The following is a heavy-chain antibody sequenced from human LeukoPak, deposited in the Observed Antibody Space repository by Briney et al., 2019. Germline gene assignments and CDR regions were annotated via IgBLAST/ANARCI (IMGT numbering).Heavy chain of an antibody. D-gene: IGHD6-13*01. Sequence: GASVKVSCKASGYTFTSYGISWVRQATGQGLEWMGWMNPNSGNTGYAQKFQGRVTMTRNTSISTAYMELSSLRSEDTAVYYCARGAPGYSSSRGWFDPWGQGTLVTVSS. CDR2: MNPNSGNT. J-gene: IGHJ5*02. CDR3: ARGAPGYSSSRGWFDP. CDR1: GYTFTSYG. V-gene: IGHV1-8*02.